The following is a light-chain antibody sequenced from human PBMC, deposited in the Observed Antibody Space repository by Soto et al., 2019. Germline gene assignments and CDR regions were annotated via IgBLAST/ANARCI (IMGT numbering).Light chain of an antibody. Sequence: EIVLTQSPGTLSLSPGARAPLSCRASQSVTSSYLAWYQQKPGQAPELLMYGASIRTSGIPDRFSGSGSGTDFTLTISRLEPEDFAVYYCQQYVRSPWTFGQGTKVDIK. CDR1: QSVTSSY. J-gene: IGKJ1*01. CDR3: QQYVRSPWT. V-gene: IGKV3-20*01. CDR2: GAS.